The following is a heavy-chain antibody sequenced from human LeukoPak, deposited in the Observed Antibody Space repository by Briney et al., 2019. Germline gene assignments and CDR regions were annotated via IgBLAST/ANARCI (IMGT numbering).Heavy chain of an antibody. V-gene: IGHV1-2*02. Sequence: GASVKVSCKASGYTFNGYYMHWVRQAPGQGLEWMGWINPSSGDTNYAQKFQGRVNMTKDTSISTAYMELSRLTSDDTALYYCARGLHPIDIVVIPGGFDPWGQGTLVTVSS. CDR2: INPSSGDT. D-gene: IGHD2-2*01. CDR3: ARGLHPIDIVVIPGGFDP. CDR1: GYTFNGYY. J-gene: IGHJ5*02.